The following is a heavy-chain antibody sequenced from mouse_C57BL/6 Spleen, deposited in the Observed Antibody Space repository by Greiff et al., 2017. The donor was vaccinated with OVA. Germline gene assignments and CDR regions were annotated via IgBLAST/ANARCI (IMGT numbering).Heavy chain of an antibody. Sequence: QVQLQQPGAELVKPGASVKMSCKASGYTFTSYWITWVKQRPGQGLEWIGDIYPGSGSTNYNEKFKSKATLTVDTSSSTAYMQLSSLTSEDSAVYYCAREGAGRGSFDVWGTGTTVTVSS. CDR1: GYTFTSYW. V-gene: IGHV1-55*01. CDR2: IYPGSGST. CDR3: AREGAGRGSFDV. J-gene: IGHJ1*03. D-gene: IGHD1-1*01.